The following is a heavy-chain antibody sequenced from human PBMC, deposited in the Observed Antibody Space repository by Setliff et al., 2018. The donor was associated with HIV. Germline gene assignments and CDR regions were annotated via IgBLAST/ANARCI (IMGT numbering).Heavy chain of an antibody. D-gene: IGHD4-4*01. J-gene: IGHJ6*03. Sequence: SETLSLTCTVSGGSISSYYWSWIRQPPGKGLEWIGYVYYTGSTNYNPSLKSRVTISIDTSKNQFSLYLSSVTASDTAVYYCAREIRAGNYPPYNYYFYMDVWGKGTTVTVSS. CDR3: AREIRAGNYPPYNYYFYMDV. CDR1: GGSISSYY. V-gene: IGHV4-59*12. CDR2: VYYTGST.